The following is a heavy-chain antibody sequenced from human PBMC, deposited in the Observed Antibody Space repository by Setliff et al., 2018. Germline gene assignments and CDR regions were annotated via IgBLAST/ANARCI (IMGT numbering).Heavy chain of an antibody. Sequence: PSETLSLTCTVSVDSISSSTYYWGWIRKPPGKGLEWIGSVYYSGTTKYNPSLGSRVTISVDASKNQFSLKLSSVTAADTAVYYCARHKTGAVGTGEHFQHWGQGTLVTVSS. J-gene: IGHJ1*01. CDR2: VYYSGTT. D-gene: IGHD6-19*01. CDR3: ARHKTGAVGTGEHFQH. V-gene: IGHV4-39*01. CDR1: VDSISSSTYY.